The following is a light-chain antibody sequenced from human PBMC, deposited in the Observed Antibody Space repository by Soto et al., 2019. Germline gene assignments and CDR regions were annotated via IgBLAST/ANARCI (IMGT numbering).Light chain of an antibody. CDR3: ILYMGSGISV. CDR1: SGSVSSTSY. Sequence: QAVVTQEPSLSVSPGGTVTLTCGLTSGSVSSTSYPSWYQQTPGQAPRTLIYNTDTRSSGVPDRFSGSILGNKAALTITGAQADDECDYYCILYMGSGISVFGGGTKVTVL. CDR2: NTD. V-gene: IGLV8-61*01. J-gene: IGLJ3*02.